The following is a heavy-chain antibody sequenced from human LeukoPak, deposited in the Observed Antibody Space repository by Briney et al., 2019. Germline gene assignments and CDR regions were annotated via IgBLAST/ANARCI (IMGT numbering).Heavy chain of an antibody. CDR1: GGSISSYY. Sequence: PSETLSLTCTVSGGSISSYYWSWIRQPPGKGLEWIGYIYYSGSTNYNPSLKSRVTISVDTSKNQFSLKLSSVTAADTAVYYCARVRDGYNYYYYYCGMDVWGQGTTVTVSS. J-gene: IGHJ6*02. D-gene: IGHD5-24*01. CDR2: IYYSGST. V-gene: IGHV4-59*01. CDR3: ARVRDGYNYYYYYCGMDV.